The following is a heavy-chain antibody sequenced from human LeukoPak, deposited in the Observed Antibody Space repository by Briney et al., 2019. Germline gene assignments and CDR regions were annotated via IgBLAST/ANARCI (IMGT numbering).Heavy chain of an antibody. J-gene: IGHJ4*02. CDR2: IKQDGSEK. CDR1: GFTIGNRW. D-gene: IGHD1-26*01. V-gene: IGHV3-7*01. Sequence: GGSLRLSCTASGFTIGNRWMHWVRQAPGKGLEWVANIKQDGSEKYYVDSVMGRFTISRDNAKDSLYLQMNSLRAEDTAIYYCARESSSGTLLDYWGQGTLVTVSS. CDR3: ARESSSGTLLDY.